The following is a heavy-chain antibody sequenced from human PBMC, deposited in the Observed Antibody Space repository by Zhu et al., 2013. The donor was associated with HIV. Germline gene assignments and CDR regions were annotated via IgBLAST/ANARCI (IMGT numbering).Heavy chain of an antibody. J-gene: IGHJ4*02. CDR3: ARGYYYDSSGYYYFDY. V-gene: IGHV1-69*02. Sequence: QVRLVQSGAEVKKPGSSVKVSCKASGGTFSSYTISWVRQAPGQGLEWMGRIIPILGIANYAQKFQGRVTITADKSTSTAYMELSSLRSEDTAVYYCARGYYYDSSGYYYFDYWGQGTLVTVSS. CDR1: GGTFSSYT. D-gene: IGHD3-22*01. CDR2: IIPILGIA.